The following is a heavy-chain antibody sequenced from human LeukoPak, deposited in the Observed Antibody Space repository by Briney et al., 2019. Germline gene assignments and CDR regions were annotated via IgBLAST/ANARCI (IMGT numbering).Heavy chain of an antibody. CDR3: ARGSYDSSGYYPPPFDY. V-gene: IGHV4-4*02. D-gene: IGHD3-22*01. J-gene: IGHJ4*02. CDR1: GGSISSSNW. CDR2: IYHSGST. Sequence: SETLSLTCAVSGGSISSSNWWSWVRQPPGKGLEWIGEIYHSGSTNYNPSLKSRVTISVDKSKNQFSLKLSSVTAADTAVYYCARGSYDSSGYYPPPFDYWGQGTLVTVSS.